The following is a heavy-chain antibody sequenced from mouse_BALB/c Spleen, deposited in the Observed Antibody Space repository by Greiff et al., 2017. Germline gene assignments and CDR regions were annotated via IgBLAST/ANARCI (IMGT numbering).Heavy chain of an antibody. CDR3: ARIPPGRDGYYAWFAY. D-gene: IGHD2-3*01. CDR2: ISSGGSYT. Sequence: DVHLVESGGGLVKPGGSLKLSCAASGFTFSSYAMSWVRQSPEKRLEWVAEISSGGSYTYYPDTVTGRFTISRDNAKNTLYLEMSSLRSEDTAMYYCARIPPGRDGYYAWFAYWGQGTLVTVSA. CDR1: GFTFSSYA. J-gene: IGHJ3*01. V-gene: IGHV5-9-4*01.